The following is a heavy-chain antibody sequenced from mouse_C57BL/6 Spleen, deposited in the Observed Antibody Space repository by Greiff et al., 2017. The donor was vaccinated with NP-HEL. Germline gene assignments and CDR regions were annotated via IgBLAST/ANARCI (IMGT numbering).Heavy chain of an antibody. V-gene: IGHV1-80*01. Sequence: QVHVKQSGAELVKPGASVKISCKASGYAFSSYWMNWVKQRPGKGLEWIGQIYPGDGDTNYNGKFKGKATLTADKSSSTAYMQLSSLTSEDSAVYFCARSNYYGSRGDYYAMDYWGQGTSVTVSS. D-gene: IGHD1-1*01. CDR3: ARSNYYGSRGDYYAMDY. J-gene: IGHJ4*01. CDR1: GYAFSSYW. CDR2: IYPGDGDT.